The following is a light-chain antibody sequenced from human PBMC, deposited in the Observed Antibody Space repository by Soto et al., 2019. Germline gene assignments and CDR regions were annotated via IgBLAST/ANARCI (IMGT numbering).Light chain of an antibody. J-gene: IGLJ2*01. Sequence: QSALTQPASVSGSPGQSITISCTGTSSDVGGYNYVSWYQQHPGKAPKLMIYEVSNRPSGVSNRFSGSKSGNTASLTTSGLQAEDEADYYCSSYTSSNTHVVFGGGTKLTVL. CDR1: SSDVGGYNY. CDR3: SSYTSSNTHVV. CDR2: EVS. V-gene: IGLV2-14*01.